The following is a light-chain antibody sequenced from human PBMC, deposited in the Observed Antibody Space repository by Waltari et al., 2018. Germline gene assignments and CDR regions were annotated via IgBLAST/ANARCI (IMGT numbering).Light chain of an antibody. CDR1: NIASKS. Sequence: SYILTQPPSVSAAPGQTAKITCAGKNIASKSVHWYQQKPGQAPLLVVYDDSDRPSGIPERLSGTSSGNRATLSISRVEAGDEADYYCHVWDSNSDHIFGGGTKLTVL. J-gene: IGLJ2*01. CDR3: HVWDSNSDHI. V-gene: IGLV3-21*02. CDR2: DDS.